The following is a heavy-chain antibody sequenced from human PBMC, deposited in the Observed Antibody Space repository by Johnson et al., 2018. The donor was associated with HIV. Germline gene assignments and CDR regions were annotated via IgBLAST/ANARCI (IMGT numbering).Heavy chain of an antibody. J-gene: IGHJ3*02. Sequence: QVQLVESGGGVVQPGRSLRLSCAASGFTFSSYGMHWVRQAPGKGLEWVAVISYDGSNKYYADSVKGRFTIFRDNSKNTLYLQMSSLRTEDTAVYYCAKVHIPARWSAAFDIWGRGTLVTVSS. V-gene: IGHV3-30*18. CDR2: ISYDGSNK. CDR1: GFTFSSYG. D-gene: IGHD6-6*01. CDR3: AKVHIPARWSAAFDI.